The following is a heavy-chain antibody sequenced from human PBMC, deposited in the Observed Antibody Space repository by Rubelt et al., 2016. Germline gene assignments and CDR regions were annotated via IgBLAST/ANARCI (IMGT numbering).Heavy chain of an antibody. CDR3: ARGGCYYGC. J-gene: IGHJ4*02. D-gene: IGHD3-10*01. CDR2: IKPDGSEK. V-gene: IGHV3-7*04. CDR1: GFTFSNLW. Sequence: EEQVVESGGDLVQPGGSLRLSCEASGFTFSNLWMSWVRQAPGKGLEWVANIKPDGSEKDYVDSVKGRMTISRDNVKSVLFLQMDKRGTEDTAMYYCARGGCYYGCWGQGTLVTVSS.